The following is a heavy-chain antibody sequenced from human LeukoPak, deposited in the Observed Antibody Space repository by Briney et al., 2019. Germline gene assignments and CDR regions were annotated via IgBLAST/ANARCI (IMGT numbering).Heavy chain of an antibody. D-gene: IGHD2-2*01. J-gene: IGHJ5*02. CDR3: ANGGYCGSTSCYPNWFDP. V-gene: IGHV4-59*01. CDR2: IYYSGST. Sequence: PSETLSLTCTVSGRSISSYYWSWIRQPPGKGLEWIGYIYYSGSTNYNPSLKSRVTISVDTSKNQFSLKLRSVTAADTAVYYCANGGYCGSTSCYPNWFDPWGQGTLVTVSS. CDR1: GRSISSYY.